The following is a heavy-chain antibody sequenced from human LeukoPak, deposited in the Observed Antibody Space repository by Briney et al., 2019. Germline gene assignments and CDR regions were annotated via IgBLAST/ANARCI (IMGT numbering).Heavy chain of an antibody. Sequence: PGGSLRLSCAPSGFTFTIYAMRWVRHTPSEGLEWVALISYDGNDQYYADSVTGRFTISRDNSKNTLYLQVSSLRVEDAAVYYCARGVGSGYAFDVWGQGTTVTVSS. V-gene: IGHV3-30*15. CDR1: GFTFTIYA. D-gene: IGHD3-3*01. J-gene: IGHJ3*01. CDR2: ISYDGNDQ. CDR3: ARGVGSGYAFDV.